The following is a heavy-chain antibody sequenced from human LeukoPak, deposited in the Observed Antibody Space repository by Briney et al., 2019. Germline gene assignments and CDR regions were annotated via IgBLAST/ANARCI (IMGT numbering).Heavy chain of an antibody. D-gene: IGHD4-23*01. J-gene: IGHJ5*02. Sequence: GGSLRLSCAASGFTFSSYAMSWVRQAPGKGLEWVANINRDGTETYYVGSVKGRFTISIDNAKNSVYLQMNSLRTEDTAIYYCARSRWPEDLWGRGTLVTVSS. V-gene: IGHV3-7*01. CDR1: GFTFSSYA. CDR2: INRDGTET. CDR3: ARSRWPEDL.